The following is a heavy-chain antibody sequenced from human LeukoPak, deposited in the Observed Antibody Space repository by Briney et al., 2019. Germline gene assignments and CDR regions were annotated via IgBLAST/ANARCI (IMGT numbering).Heavy chain of an antibody. CDR2: IYYSGST. V-gene: IGHV4-39*01. J-gene: IGHJ4*02. D-gene: IGHD1-26*01. CDR1: GGSISSSSYY. Sequence: SETLSLTCTVSGGSISSSSYYWGWIRQPPGKGLEWIGSIYYSGSTYYNPSLKSRVTISVDTSKNQFSLKLSSVTAADTAVYYCARHRWELSLNYFDYWGQGTLVTVSS. CDR3: ARHRWELSLNYFDY.